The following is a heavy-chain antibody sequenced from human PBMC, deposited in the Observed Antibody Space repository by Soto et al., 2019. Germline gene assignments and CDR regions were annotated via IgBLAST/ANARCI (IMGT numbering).Heavy chain of an antibody. CDR3: ARDLTYYYDSSGPGYNWFDP. Sequence: SETLSLTCAVYGGSFSGYYWSWIRQPPGKGLEWIGEINHSGSTNYNPSLKSRVTISVDTSKNQFSLKLSSVTAADTAVYYFARDLTYYYDSSGPGYNWFDPWGQGTLVTVSS. D-gene: IGHD3-22*01. CDR2: INHSGST. J-gene: IGHJ5*02. V-gene: IGHV4-34*01. CDR1: GGSFSGYY.